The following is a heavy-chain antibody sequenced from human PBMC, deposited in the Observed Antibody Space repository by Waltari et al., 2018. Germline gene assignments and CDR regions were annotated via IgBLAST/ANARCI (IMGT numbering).Heavy chain of an antibody. Sequence: QVQLQQWGAGLLKPSETLSLTCAVYGGSFSGYYWSWIRQPPGKGLEWIGEINHSGSTNYNPSLKSRCTISVDTSKNQFALKLSSVTAADTAVYYCARVPELAGNSLPDYWGHGTLVIVSS. D-gene: IGHD6-19*01. V-gene: IGHV4-34*01. CDR3: ARVPELAGNSLPDY. CDR2: INHSGST. J-gene: IGHJ4*01. CDR1: GGSFSGYY.